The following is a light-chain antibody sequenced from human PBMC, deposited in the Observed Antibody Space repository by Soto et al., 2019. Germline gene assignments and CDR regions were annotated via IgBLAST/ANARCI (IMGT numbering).Light chain of an antibody. CDR3: QQYSSHPRT. V-gene: IGKV1-5*03. CDR2: KAS. J-gene: IGKJ1*01. Sequence: TLSTTTPSASVGDSVTITCRASQRISGWLAWYQQIPGKAPKLLIYKASSLGSGVPLRFSGSGSGTEFTLTISSLQPDNFATYYCQQYSSHPRTFGQGTKV. CDR1: QRISGW.